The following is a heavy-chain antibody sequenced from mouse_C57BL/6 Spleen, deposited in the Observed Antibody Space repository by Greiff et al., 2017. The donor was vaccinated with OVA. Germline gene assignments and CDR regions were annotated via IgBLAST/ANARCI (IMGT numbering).Heavy chain of an antibody. J-gene: IGHJ2*01. CDR3: TIGSYYYGSGYGFDY. Sequence: QVQLQQPGAELVKPGASVKVSCKASGYTFTSYWMHWVKQRPGQGLEWIGRIHPSDSDTNYNQKFKGKATLTVDKSSSTAYMQLSSRTSEDSAVYYCTIGSYYYGSGYGFDYWGQGTTRTVSS. V-gene: IGHV1-74*01. CDR1: GYTFTSYW. D-gene: IGHD1-1*01. CDR2: IHPSDSDT.